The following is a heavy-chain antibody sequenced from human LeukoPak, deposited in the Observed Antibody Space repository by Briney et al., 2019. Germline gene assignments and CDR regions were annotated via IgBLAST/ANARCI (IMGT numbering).Heavy chain of an antibody. Sequence: GESLKISCKGSGYSFTSYWIGWVRQMPGKGLEWMGVIYPGNSDTKYSPSFQGQVTISADKSISTAYLQWSSLKASDTAMYYCARPFYSSGSYYFDYWGQGTLVTVSS. V-gene: IGHV5-51*01. CDR1: GYSFTSYW. D-gene: IGHD3-10*01. CDR2: IYPGNSDT. CDR3: ARPFYSSGSYYFDY. J-gene: IGHJ4*02.